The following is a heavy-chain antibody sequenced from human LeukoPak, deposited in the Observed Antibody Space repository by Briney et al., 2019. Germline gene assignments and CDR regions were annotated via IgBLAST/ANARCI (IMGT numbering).Heavy chain of an antibody. CDR1: GGSIRGYY. Sequence: SETLSLTCNVSGGSIRGYYWSWIRQPPGKGLEWIGYIYSSGSTNYNPSLKSRVTISVDTSKNQFSLKLSSVTAADTAVYYCARRYRYYFGSGSYYDWFDPWDQGTLVTVSS. J-gene: IGHJ5*02. CDR3: ARRYRYYFGSGSYYDWFDP. D-gene: IGHD3-10*01. V-gene: IGHV4-59*08. CDR2: IYSSGST.